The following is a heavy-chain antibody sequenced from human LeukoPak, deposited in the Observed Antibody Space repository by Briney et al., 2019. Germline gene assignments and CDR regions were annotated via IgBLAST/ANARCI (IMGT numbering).Heavy chain of an antibody. J-gene: IGHJ4*02. D-gene: IGHD6-13*01. CDR2: IYTSGST. V-gene: IGHV4-4*09. CDR1: GGSISSYY. Sequence: SETLSLTCTVSGGSISSYYWSWIRQPPGKGLEWIGYIYTSGSTNYNPSLKNRVTISVDTSKNQFSLKLSSVTAADTAVYYCARHFARSAAGIGYWGQGTLVTVSS. CDR3: ARHFARSAAGIGY.